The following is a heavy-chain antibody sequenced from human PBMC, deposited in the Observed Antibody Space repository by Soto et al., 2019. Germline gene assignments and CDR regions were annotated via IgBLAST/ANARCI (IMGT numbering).Heavy chain of an antibody. V-gene: IGHV1-3*01. CDR1: GYTFTNYA. Sequence: QVQPVQSGAEVKKPGASVKVSCKTSGYTFTNYAMHWVRQAPGQRLEWMGWINAGNGNTKYAQKFQGRVTITRDTAESMAYMELSNLTSEDSAVYYGAAASSWFVTDYWGQGTLVTVSS. D-gene: IGHD6-13*01. J-gene: IGHJ4*02. CDR3: AAASSWFVTDY. CDR2: INAGNGNT.